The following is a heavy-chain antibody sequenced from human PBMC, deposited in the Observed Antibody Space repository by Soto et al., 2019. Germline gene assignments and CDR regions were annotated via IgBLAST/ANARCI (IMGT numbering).Heavy chain of an antibody. Sequence: SETLSLSCAVSGYRSSNVYYWGWIWQPPGKGLEWIGSVHHTGSPYYNPSLKSRVTISLDTSNNQFSLKLNSVTASDTAVYYCARYSDASGFAAFDIGGQGTMVTVSS. CDR1: GYRSSNVYY. CDR3: ARYSDASGFAAFDI. CDR2: VHHTGSP. D-gene: IGHD3-22*01. V-gene: IGHV4-38-2*01. J-gene: IGHJ3*02.